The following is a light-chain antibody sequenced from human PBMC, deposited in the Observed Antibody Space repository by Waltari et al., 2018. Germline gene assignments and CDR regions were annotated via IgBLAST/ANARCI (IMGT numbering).Light chain of an antibody. CDR1: QDVNTA. Sequence: EIVMTQSPATLSVSPGERATLSCRASQDVNTALAWYQQKPGQPPRLLIYDVSTRATGIPARFSGSGYGTEFTLTISSLQSEDFAVYYCQQYSKWPTFAQGTMVEIK. CDR3: QQYSKWPT. V-gene: IGKV3-15*01. J-gene: IGKJ1*01. CDR2: DVS.